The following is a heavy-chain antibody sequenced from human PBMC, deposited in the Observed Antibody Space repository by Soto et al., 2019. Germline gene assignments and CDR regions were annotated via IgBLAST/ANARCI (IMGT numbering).Heavy chain of an antibody. V-gene: IGHV3-30-3*01. D-gene: IGHD3-22*01. CDR2: ISYDGSNK. CDR1: GFTFSSYA. CDR3: ARDQGNYYDSSGSITPYYYGMDV. J-gene: IGHJ6*02. Sequence: QVQLVESGGGVVQPGRSLRLSCAASGFTFSSYAMHWVRQAPGKGLEWVAVISYDGSNKYYADSVKGRFTISRDNSKNTLYLPMNSLRAEDTAVYYCARDQGNYYDSSGSITPYYYGMDVWGQGPTVTVSS.